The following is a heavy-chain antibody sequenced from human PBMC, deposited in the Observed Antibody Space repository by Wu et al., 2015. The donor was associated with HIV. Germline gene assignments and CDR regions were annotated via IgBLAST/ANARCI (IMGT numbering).Heavy chain of an antibody. Sequence: QVQLVQSGAEVKKPGASVKVSCKASGYTFTGYGISWVRQAPGQGLEWMGWISAYNGNTNYAQKLQGRVTMTRDTSVSTVYLELTRLKFDDTAIYYCTKDYGIVGSTLPEYFQHWARAPWSPSPQ. CDR2: ISAYNGNT. CDR3: TKDYGIVGSTLPEYFQH. V-gene: IGHV1-18*01. CDR1: GYTFTGYG. D-gene: IGHD1-26*01. J-gene: IGHJ1*01.